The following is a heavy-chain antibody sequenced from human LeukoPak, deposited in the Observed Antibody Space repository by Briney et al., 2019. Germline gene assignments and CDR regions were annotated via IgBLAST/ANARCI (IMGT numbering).Heavy chain of an antibody. Sequence: SETLSLTRTVSGGSISSYYWSCIRLPPGKGLECIGYLSKSWNTNYSPSLKSRVTIFGDTSKNQFFLKLSSVTAADTAVYYCARARYVNSFYAFDIWGQGTLVTVSS. CDR2: LSKSWNT. D-gene: IGHD3-9*01. CDR1: GGSISSYY. V-gene: IGHV4-59*01. J-gene: IGHJ3*02. CDR3: ARARYVNSFYAFDI.